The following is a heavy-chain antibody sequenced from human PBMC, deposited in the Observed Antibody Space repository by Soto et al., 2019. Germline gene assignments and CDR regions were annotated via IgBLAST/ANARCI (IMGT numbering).Heavy chain of an antibody. CDR1: GYIFTNYD. D-gene: IGHD3-10*01. CDR3: ARFGSAPYYYYGVDV. Sequence: QVQLVQSETEVKKPGASVKVSCKASGYIFTNYDITWVRQAPGQGLEWMGWVSGYNGNTKYAKKFQDRVTMTTDTSTSTVYMELRSLRSDDTAVYYCARFGSAPYYYYGVDVWGQVTTVFVSS. CDR2: VSGYNGNT. V-gene: IGHV1-18*01. J-gene: IGHJ6*02.